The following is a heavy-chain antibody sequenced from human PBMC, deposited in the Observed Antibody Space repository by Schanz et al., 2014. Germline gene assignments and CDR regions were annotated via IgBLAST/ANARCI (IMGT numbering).Heavy chain of an antibody. CDR1: GGTFSSFG. J-gene: IGHJ3*01. Sequence: VQLEQSGAEVKKPGSSVKVSCKASGGTFSSFGINWVRQAPGQGLEWMGRIIPSLGLAKYEQKFQDKVTITADTSTTTAYMELSGLRSEDTAVYYCATMWGYCTATAYQILEVLDVWGQGTMVTVSS. V-gene: IGHV1-69*02. CDR2: IIPSLGLA. CDR3: ATMWGYCTATAYQILEVLDV. D-gene: IGHD2-8*02.